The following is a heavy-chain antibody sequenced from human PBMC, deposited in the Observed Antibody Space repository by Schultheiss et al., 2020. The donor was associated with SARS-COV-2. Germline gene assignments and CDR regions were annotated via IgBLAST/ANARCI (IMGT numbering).Heavy chain of an antibody. J-gene: IGHJ5*02. V-gene: IGHV1-18*01. CDR1: GYTFTSND. CDR2: INPNSGGT. Sequence: ASVKVSCKASGYTFTSNDINWVRQAPGQGLEWMGWINPNSGGTNYAQKLQGRVTMTTDTSTSTAYMELRSLRSEDTAVYYCARQERYGANWFDPWGQGTLVTVSS. D-gene: IGHD1-26*01. CDR3: ARQERYGANWFDP.